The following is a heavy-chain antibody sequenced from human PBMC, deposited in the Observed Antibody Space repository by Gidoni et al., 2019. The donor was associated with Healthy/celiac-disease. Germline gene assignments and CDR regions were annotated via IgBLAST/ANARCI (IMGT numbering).Heavy chain of an antibody. CDR3: AKEIGRITIFGVVTNYGMDV. Sequence: QVQLVESGGGVVQPGRSLRLSCAASGFTFSSYRMHWVRQAPGKGLAWVAVIAYDGSKKYYADSVKGRFTISRDNSKNTLYLQMNSLRAEDTAVYYCAKEIGRITIFGVVTNYGMDVWGQGTTVTVSS. D-gene: IGHD3-3*01. CDR2: IAYDGSKK. CDR1: GFTFSSYR. V-gene: IGHV3-30*18. J-gene: IGHJ6*02.